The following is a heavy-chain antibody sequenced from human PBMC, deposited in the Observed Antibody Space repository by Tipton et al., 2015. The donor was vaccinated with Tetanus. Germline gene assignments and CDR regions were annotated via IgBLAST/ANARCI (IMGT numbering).Heavy chain of an antibody. V-gene: IGHV1-18*01. CDR2: ISAYSGNT. J-gene: IGHJ4*02. Sequence: QVQLVQSGAEVKKPGASVRVSCKASGYTFTSYGINWVRQAPGQGLEWMAWISAYSGNTNIARKFQGRVTMTTDTPTSTAYMELRSLRSDDTAVYYCARVPTNPLAVDRPTDYWGQGTLVTVSS. D-gene: IGHD6-19*01. CDR3: ARVPTNPLAVDRPTDY. CDR1: GYTFTSYG.